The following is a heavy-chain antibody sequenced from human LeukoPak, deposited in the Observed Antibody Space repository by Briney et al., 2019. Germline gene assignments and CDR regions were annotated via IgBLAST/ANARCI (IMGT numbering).Heavy chain of an antibody. Sequence: PGGSLRLSCAASGFTFSSCAMSWVRQAPGKGLEWVSAISGSGGSTYYADSVKGRFTISRDNSKNTLYLQMNSLRAEDTAVYYCVKDLMRSVVARGVDILTGYYIGFDYWGQGTLVTVSS. D-gene: IGHD3-9*01. CDR3: VKDLMRSVVARGVDILTGYYIGFDY. CDR2: ISGSGGST. V-gene: IGHV3-23*01. J-gene: IGHJ4*02. CDR1: GFTFSSCA.